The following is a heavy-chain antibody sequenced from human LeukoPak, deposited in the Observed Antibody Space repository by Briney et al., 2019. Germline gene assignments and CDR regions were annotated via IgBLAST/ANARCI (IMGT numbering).Heavy chain of an antibody. Sequence: GSLRLSCAASGFTFSNYWMHWVRQAPGKGLVWVSRINTDESSANYADSVKGRFTISRDNAKNTLYLQMNSLRAEDTAVYYCARGYAIGYYGMDVWGQGTTVTVSS. J-gene: IGHJ6*02. CDR3: ARGYAIGYYGMDV. D-gene: IGHD2-2*01. V-gene: IGHV3-74*01. CDR2: INTDESSA. CDR1: GFTFSNYW.